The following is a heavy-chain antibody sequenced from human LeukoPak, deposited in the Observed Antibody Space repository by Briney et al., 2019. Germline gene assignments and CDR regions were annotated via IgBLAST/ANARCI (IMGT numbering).Heavy chain of an antibody. J-gene: IGHJ1*01. D-gene: IGHD4-17*01. CDR3: ARGGGGDYEEYFQH. CDR1: GGSISSGSYY. Sequence: SQTLSRTCTVSGGSISSGSYYWSWIRQPAGKGLEWIGRIYTSGSTNYNPSLKSRVTISVDTSKNQFSLKLSSVTAADTAVYYCARGGGGDYEEYFQHWGQGTLVTVSS. V-gene: IGHV4-61*02. CDR2: IYTSGST.